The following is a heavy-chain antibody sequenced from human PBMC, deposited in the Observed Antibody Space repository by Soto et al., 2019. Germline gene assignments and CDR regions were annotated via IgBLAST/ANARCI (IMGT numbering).Heavy chain of an antibody. CDR3: ARVYDSSGYYYFDY. CDR2: INPNSGDT. CDR1: GYTLSGNY. V-gene: IGHV1-2*02. D-gene: IGHD3-22*01. J-gene: IGHJ4*02. Sequence: ASVKVSCKASGYTLSGNYIPWLRQAPGQGLEWMGWINPNSGDTNYAQKFQGRVTMTRDTSISTAYVELNRLRSDDTAVYYCARVYDSSGYYYFDYWGQGTLVTVSS.